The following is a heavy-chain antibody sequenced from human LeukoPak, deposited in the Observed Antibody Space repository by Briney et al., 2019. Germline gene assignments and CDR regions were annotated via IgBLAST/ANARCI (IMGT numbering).Heavy chain of an antibody. CDR3: AKDTRTFDY. CDR1: GFTFSTYT. J-gene: IGHJ4*02. Sequence: QAGGSLRLSCVASGFTFSTYTMNWIRQAPGKGLEWVANINQDGSQKYYVDSVKGRFTVSRDNAKNSLFLQMNILRAEDTAVYYCAKDTRTFDYWGQGTLVTVSS. D-gene: IGHD1-26*01. CDR2: INQDGSQK. V-gene: IGHV3-7*01.